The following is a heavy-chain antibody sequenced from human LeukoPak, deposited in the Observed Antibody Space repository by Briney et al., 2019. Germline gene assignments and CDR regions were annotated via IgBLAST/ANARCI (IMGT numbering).Heavy chain of an antibody. D-gene: IGHD1-26*01. CDR2: IIPIFGTA. CDR1: GGTFSSYA. CDR3: ARDGAQWELYAFDI. V-gene: IGHV1-69*05. Sequence: SVKVSCKASGGTFSSYAISWVRQAPGQGLEWMGRIIPIFGTANYTQKFQGRVTITTDESTSTAYMELSSLRSEDTAVYYCARDGAQWELYAFDIWGQGTMVTVSS. J-gene: IGHJ3*02.